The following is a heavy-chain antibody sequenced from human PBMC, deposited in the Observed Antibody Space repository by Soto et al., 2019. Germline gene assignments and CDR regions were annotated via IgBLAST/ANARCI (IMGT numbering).Heavy chain of an antibody. J-gene: IGHJ4*02. Sequence: ESGGGVVQPGRSLRLSCAASGFTFSSYGMHWVRQAPGKGLEWVAVIWYDGSNKYYADSVKGRFTISRDNSKNTLYLQMNSLRAEDTAVYYCASSYCSSTSCYLFDYWGQGTLVTVSS. CDR1: GFTFSSYG. V-gene: IGHV3-33*01. CDR3: ASSYCSSTSCYLFDY. CDR2: IWYDGSNK. D-gene: IGHD2-2*01.